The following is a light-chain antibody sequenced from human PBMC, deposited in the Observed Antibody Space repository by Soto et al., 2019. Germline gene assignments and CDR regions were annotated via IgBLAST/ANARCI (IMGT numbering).Light chain of an antibody. CDR2: VNSDGSH. CDR3: QTWVTGVRV. Sequence: QSVLTQSPSASASLGASVKLTCSLNSGLSSYTIAWHQQQPGKGPRFLMKVNSDGSHVKGDVIPDRFSVSSSGAERYLTISSLQSEDEADYFCQTWVTGVRVFGGGTKVTVL. J-gene: IGLJ2*01. V-gene: IGLV4-69*01. CDR1: SGLSSYT.